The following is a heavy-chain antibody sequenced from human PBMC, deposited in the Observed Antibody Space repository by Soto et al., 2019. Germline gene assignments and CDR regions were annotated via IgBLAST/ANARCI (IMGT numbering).Heavy chain of an antibody. J-gene: IGHJ3*02. CDR3: ARDGSEHTKGWSAFDI. CDR2: IYYSGST. CDR1: SGSISSYY. V-gene: IGHV4-59*01. D-gene: IGHD2-15*01. Sequence: PSETLSLTCTVSSGSISSYYWSRIRQPPGKGLEWIGYIYYSGSTNYNPSLKSRVTISVDTSKNQFSLKLSSVTAADTAVYYCARDGSEHTKGWSAFDIWGQGTMVTVSS.